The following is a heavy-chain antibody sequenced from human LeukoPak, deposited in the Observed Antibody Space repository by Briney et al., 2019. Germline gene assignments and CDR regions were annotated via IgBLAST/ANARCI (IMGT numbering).Heavy chain of an antibody. D-gene: IGHD5-12*01. V-gene: IGHV3-23*01. CDR3: AKGIRGYSGYDYDY. J-gene: IGHJ4*02. CDR2: ISGSGGST. CDR1: GFTCSSYA. Sequence: PGGSLRLXCAASGFTCSSYAMSWVRRAPGKGLEWVSAISGSGGSTYYADSVKGRFTISRDNSKNTLYLQMNSLRAEDTAVYYCAKGIRGYSGYDYDYWGQGTLVTVSS.